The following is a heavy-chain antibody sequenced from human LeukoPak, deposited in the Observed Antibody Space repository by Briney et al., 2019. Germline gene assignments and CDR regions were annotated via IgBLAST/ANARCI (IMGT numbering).Heavy chain of an antibody. D-gene: IGHD3-10*01. CDR3: SNGGHLGN. Sequence: GGSLRLSCVASGFSFSRFWVSWARQAPGRGLEWVANINADGSETNFVDSVKGRFTISRDNTQRSVYLQMNSLRADDTAVYFCSNGGHLGNWGQGTLVTVSS. J-gene: IGHJ4*02. CDR1: GFSFSRFW. V-gene: IGHV3-7*01. CDR2: INADGSET.